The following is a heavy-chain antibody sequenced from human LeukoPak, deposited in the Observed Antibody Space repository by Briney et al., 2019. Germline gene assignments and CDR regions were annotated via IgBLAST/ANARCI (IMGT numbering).Heavy chain of an antibody. J-gene: IGHJ4*02. Sequence: GGSLRLSCAASGFTFSSYAMHWVRQAPGKGLEWVAVISYDGSNKYYADSVKGRFTISRDNSKNTLYLQMNSLRAEDTAVYYCARDLLRPYNNEHYWGQGTLVTVSS. CDR2: ISYDGSNK. V-gene: IGHV3-30*01. CDR3: ARDLLRPYNNEHY. D-gene: IGHD1-1*01. CDR1: GFTFSSYA.